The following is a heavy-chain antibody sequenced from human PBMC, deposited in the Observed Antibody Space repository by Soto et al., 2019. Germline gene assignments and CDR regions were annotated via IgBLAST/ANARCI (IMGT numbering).Heavy chain of an antibody. CDR2: ISSSSSYI. Sequence: EVQLVESGGGLVKPGGSLRLSCAASGFTFSSYSMNWVRQAPGKGLEWVSSISSSSSYIYYADSVKGRFTISRDNAKNPLYLQMNSLRAEDTAVYYCARDLYSSSARYFDYWGQGTLVIVSS. D-gene: IGHD6-6*01. J-gene: IGHJ4*02. V-gene: IGHV3-21*01. CDR3: ARDLYSSSARYFDY. CDR1: GFTFSSYS.